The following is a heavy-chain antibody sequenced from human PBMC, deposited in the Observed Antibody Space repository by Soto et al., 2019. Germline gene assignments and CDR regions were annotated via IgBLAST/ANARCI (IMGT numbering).Heavy chain of an antibody. J-gene: IGHJ4*02. CDR1: GGPISSGDYY. V-gene: IGHV4-30-4*01. CDR3: ARAPGYSSSWTFDY. D-gene: IGHD6-13*01. Sequence: SETLSLTCTVSGGPISSGDYYWSWIRQPPGKGLEWIGYIYYSGSTYYNPSLKSRVTISVDTSKNQFSLKLSSVTAADTAVYYCARAPGYSSSWTFDYWGQGTLVTVS. CDR2: IYYSGST.